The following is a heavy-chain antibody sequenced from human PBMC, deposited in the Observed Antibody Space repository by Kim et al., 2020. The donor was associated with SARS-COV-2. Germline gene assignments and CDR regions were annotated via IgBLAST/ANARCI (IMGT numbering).Heavy chain of an antibody. CDR1: GFTFSTYG. Sequence: GGSLRLSCAASGFTFSTYGMHWVRQAPGKGLEWVALMSYDGSPKYYADSVKGRFTISRDNSENTLYLQLNSLRPEDTAVYYCAKALLRVVNFYYYGMDVWGQGTTVTVSS. J-gene: IGHJ6*02. CDR2: MSYDGSPK. V-gene: IGHV3-30*18. D-gene: IGHD3-10*01. CDR3: AKALLRVVNFYYYGMDV.